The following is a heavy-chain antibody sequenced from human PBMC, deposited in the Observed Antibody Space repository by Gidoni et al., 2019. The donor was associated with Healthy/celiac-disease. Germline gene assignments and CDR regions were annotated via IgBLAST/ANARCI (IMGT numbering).Heavy chain of an antibody. CDR2: ISYDGINK. V-gene: IGHV3-30*18. CDR1: GFTSSSYG. D-gene: IGHD3-3*01. CDR3: AKDRRITIFGVVHNWFDP. J-gene: IGHJ5*02. Sequence: QVQQVKSGGGAVEPGRSLKPSCAAFGFTSSSYGRHWVRQAPGKGLVWVAVISYDGINKYYADSVKGRFTISRDNSKNTLYLQMNSLRAEDTAVYYCAKDRRITIFGVVHNWFDPWGQGTLVTVSS.